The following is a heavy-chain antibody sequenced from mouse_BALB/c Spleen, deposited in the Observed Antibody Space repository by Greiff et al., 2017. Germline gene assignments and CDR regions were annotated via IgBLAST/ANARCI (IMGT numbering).Heavy chain of an antibody. Sequence: EVKVVESGGGLVQPGGSRKLSCAASGFTFSSFGMHWVRQAPEKGPEWVAYISSGSSTIYYADTVKGRFTISRDNPKNTLFLQMTSLRSEDTAMYYCARGYYGSSRYFDVWGAGTTVTVSS. J-gene: IGHJ1*01. CDR1: GFTFSSFG. V-gene: IGHV5-17*02. D-gene: IGHD1-1*01. CDR3: ARGYYGSSRYFDV. CDR2: ISSGSSTI.